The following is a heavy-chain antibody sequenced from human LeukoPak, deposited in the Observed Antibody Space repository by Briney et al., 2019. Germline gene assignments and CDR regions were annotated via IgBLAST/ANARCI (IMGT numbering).Heavy chain of an antibody. CDR2: IYSGGST. J-gene: IGHJ6*03. V-gene: IGHV3-53*01. CDR3: ARDRAVAGYYYMDV. CDR1: GFTVSSNY. D-gene: IGHD6-19*01. Sequence: GGSLRLSCAASGFTVSSNYMSWVRQAPGKGLEWVSVIYSGGSTYYADSVTGRFTISRDNSKNTLYLQMNSPRAEDTAVYYCARDRAVAGYYYMDVWGKGTTVTVSS.